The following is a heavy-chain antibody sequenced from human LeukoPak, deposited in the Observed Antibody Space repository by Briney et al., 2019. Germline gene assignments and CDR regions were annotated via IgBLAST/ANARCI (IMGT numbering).Heavy chain of an antibody. J-gene: IGHJ4*02. CDR2: ISYDGSNK. D-gene: IGHD3-3*01. Sequence: PGRSLRLSCAAAGFTFSSYAIHWVRQAPGKGLEWVAVISYDGSNKYYADSVKGRFTISRDNSKNTLYLQMHSLRAEDTAVYYCARDLSDFWSGYAFWGQGTLVTVSS. CDR3: ARDLSDFWSGYAF. V-gene: IGHV3-30-3*01. CDR1: GFTFSSYA.